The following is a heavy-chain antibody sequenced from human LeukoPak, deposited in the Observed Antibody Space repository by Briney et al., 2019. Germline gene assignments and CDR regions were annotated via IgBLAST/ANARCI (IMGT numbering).Heavy chain of an antibody. Sequence: GGSLRLSCAASGLTFSSYSMNWVRQAPGKGLEWVSSISSSSSYIYYADSVKGRFTISRDNAKNSLYLQMNSLRAEDTAVYYCARSVAAAGTEWFDPWGQGTLVTVSS. D-gene: IGHD6-13*01. CDR2: ISSSSSYI. J-gene: IGHJ5*02. V-gene: IGHV3-21*01. CDR3: ARSVAAAGTEWFDP. CDR1: GLTFSSYS.